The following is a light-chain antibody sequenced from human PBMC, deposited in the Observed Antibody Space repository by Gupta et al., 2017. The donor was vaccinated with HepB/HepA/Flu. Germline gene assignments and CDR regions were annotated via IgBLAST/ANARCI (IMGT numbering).Light chain of an antibody. Sequence: VLTQPPSASGTPGQRVTISCSGSSSNIGSNYVYWYQQLPGTAPKLLIYRNNQRPSGVPDRFSGSKSGTSASLAISGLRSEDEAYYYCAAWDDSLRVVFGGGTKLTVL. CDR1: SSNIGSNY. CDR3: AAWDDSLRVV. CDR2: RNN. V-gene: IGLV1-47*01. J-gene: IGLJ2*01.